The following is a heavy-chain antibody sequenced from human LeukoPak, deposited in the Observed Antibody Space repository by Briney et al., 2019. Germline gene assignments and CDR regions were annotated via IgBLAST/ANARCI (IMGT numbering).Heavy chain of an antibody. V-gene: IGHV4-30-2*01. CDR2: IYHSGST. CDR3: ARPSPPGVVTTMAFDI. J-gene: IGHJ3*02. CDR1: GGSISSGGYY. Sequence: SQTLSLTCTVSGGSISSGGYYWSWIRQPPGKGLEWIGYIYHSGSTYYNPSLKSRVTISVDRSKNQFSLKLSSVTAADTAVYYCARPSPPGVVTTMAFDIWGQGTMVTVSS. D-gene: IGHD2-21*02.